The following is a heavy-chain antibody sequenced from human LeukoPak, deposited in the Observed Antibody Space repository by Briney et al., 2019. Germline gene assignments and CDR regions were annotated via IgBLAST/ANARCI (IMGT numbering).Heavy chain of an antibody. J-gene: IGHJ3*02. CDR1: GYTFTNYY. D-gene: IGHD3-22*01. CDR3: ARDGSYYYDSSGYYSYDAFDI. CDR2: INPSGGST. V-gene: IGHV1-46*01. Sequence: ASVKVSCKASGYTFTNYYIHWVRQAPGQGLEWMGIINPSGGSTSYAQKFQGRVTMTRDMSTSTVYMELSSLRSEDTAVYYCARDGSYYYDSSGYYSYDAFDIWGQGTMVTVSS.